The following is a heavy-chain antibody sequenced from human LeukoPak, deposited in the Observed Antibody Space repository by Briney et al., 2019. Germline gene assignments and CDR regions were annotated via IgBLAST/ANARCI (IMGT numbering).Heavy chain of an antibody. Sequence: PGGSLRLSCAASGFTLTDYYMSWVRQAPGKGLEWVSSISSSSSYIYYADSLKGRFTISRDNAKNSLYLQMNSLRAEDTAVYYCARDKGGIGHYFDYWGQGTLVTVSS. V-gene: IGHV3-21*01. J-gene: IGHJ4*02. D-gene: IGHD3-16*01. CDR3: ARDKGGIGHYFDY. CDR1: GFTLTDYY. CDR2: ISSSSSYI.